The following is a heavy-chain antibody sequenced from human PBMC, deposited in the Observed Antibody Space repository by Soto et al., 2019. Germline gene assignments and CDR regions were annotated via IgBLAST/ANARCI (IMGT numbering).Heavy chain of an antibody. J-gene: IGHJ6*02. CDR1: GGSISSYY. D-gene: IGHD5-18*01. CDR2: IYYSGST. Sequence: QVQLQESGPGLVKPSETLSLTCTVSGGSISSYYWSWIRQPPGKGLEWIGYIYYSGSTNYNPSLKSRVTISVDTSKNQFSLKLSSVTAADTAVYYCARDRDTARNFGMDVWGQGTTVTVSS. CDR3: ARDRDTARNFGMDV. V-gene: IGHV4-59*01.